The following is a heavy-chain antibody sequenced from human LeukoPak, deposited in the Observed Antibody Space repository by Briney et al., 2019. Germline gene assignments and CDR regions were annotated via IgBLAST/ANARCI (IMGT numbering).Heavy chain of an antibody. CDR1: GYTFTSYG. J-gene: IGHJ4*02. CDR2: ISAYNGNT. Sequence: ASVKVSCKASGYTFTSYGISWVRQAPGQGLEWMGWISAYNGNTNYAQKLQGRVTMTTDTSTSTAYMELSSLRSEDTAVYYCARDMGFGVVTAIGYWGQGTLVTVSS. V-gene: IGHV1-18*01. CDR3: ARDMGFGVVTAIGY. D-gene: IGHD2-21*02.